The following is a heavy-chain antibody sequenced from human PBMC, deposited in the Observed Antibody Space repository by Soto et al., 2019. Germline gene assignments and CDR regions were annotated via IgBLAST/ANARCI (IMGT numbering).Heavy chain of an antibody. J-gene: IGHJ6*02. CDR3: AKGGSYYYYYGMDV. CDR1: GFTFSSYG. CDR2: ISYDGSNK. D-gene: IGHD2-15*01. Sequence: QVQLVESGGGVVQPGRSLRLSCAASGFTFSSYGMHWVRQAPGKGLEWVAVISYDGSNKYYADSVKGRFTISRDNYTNTLYLKINSLRAEDKAVYYCAKGGSYYYYYGMDVWGQGTTVTVSS. V-gene: IGHV3-30*18.